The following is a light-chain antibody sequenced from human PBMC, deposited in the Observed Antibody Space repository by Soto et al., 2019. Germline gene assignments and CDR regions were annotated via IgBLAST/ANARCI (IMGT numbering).Light chain of an antibody. CDR2: GAS. CDR1: QSVSSNY. Sequence: EMVVTQSPGTLYLSPGESATLSCRASQSVSSNYLAWYQQKPGQAPRLLIYGASSRATGIPDRFSGSGSGTDFTLTISRLEPEDFAVYYFQQYGSSPLSFGGGTKVEIK. V-gene: IGKV3-20*01. CDR3: QQYGSSPLS. J-gene: IGKJ4*01.